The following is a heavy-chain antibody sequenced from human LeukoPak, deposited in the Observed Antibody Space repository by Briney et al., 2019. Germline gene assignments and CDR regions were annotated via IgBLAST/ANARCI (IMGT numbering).Heavy chain of an antibody. J-gene: IGHJ4*02. CDR1: GFTFSSYW. CDR3: ASPFGAPGY. CDR2: INSDGSST. D-gene: IGHD3-10*01. V-gene: IGHV3-74*01. Sequence: PGGSLRLSCAASGFTFSSYWMHWVRQAPGKGLVWVSRINSDGSSTNYADSVKGRFTISRDNAKSTLYLQMNSLRAEDTAVYYCASPFGAPGYWGQGTLVTVSS.